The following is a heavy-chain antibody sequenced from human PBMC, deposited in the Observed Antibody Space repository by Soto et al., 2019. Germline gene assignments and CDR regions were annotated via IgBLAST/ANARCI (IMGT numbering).Heavy chain of an antibody. V-gene: IGHV3-9*01. CDR1: GFTFDDYA. CDR3: AKGVAAAGMGYYYYMDV. J-gene: IGHJ6*03. D-gene: IGHD6-13*01. CDR2: ISWNSGSI. Sequence: GGSLRLSCAASGFTFDDYAMHWVRQAPGKGLEWVSGISWNSGSIGYADSVKGRFTISRDNAKNSLYLQMNSLRAEDTALYYCAKGVAAAGMGYYYYMDVWGKGTTVTVSS.